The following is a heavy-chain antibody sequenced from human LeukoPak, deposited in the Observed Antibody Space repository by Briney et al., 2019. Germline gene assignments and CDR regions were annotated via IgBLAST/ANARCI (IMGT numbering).Heavy chain of an antibody. J-gene: IGHJ5*02. CDR3: ASYAVTTRGNWFDP. D-gene: IGHD4-11*01. CDR1: GDSISTSSYY. Sequence: SETLSLTCSVSGDSISTSSYYWGWIRQPPGKGLEWIGTIYYSGSTYYNPSLKSRVTISVDTSKNQFSLKLSSVTAADTAVYYCASYAVTTRGNWFDPWGQGTLVTVSS. V-gene: IGHV4-39*07. CDR2: IYYSGST.